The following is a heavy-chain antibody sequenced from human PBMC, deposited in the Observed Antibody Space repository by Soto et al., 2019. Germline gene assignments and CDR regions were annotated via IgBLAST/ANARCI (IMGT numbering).Heavy chain of an antibody. CDR2: IIPIFGTA. CDR1: GGTFSSYA. CDR3: ASKNHYGDYAEFYYYYYGMDV. Sequence: GASVKVSCKASGGTFSSYAISWVRQAPGQGLEWMGGIIPIFGTANYAQKFQGRVTITADESTSTAYMELSSLRSEDTAVYYCASKNHYGDYAEFYYYYYGMDVWGQGTTVTVSS. J-gene: IGHJ6*02. D-gene: IGHD4-17*01. V-gene: IGHV1-69*13.